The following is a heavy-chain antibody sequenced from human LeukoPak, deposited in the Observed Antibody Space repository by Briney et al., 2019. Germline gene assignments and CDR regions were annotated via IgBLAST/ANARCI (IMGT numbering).Heavy chain of an antibody. CDR1: GYIFSNHA. CDR2: IIPIFGTA. J-gene: IGHJ3*02. D-gene: IGHD2-21*02. V-gene: IGHV1-69*13. CDR3: ARVNCGGDCYSDRGAFDI. Sequence: SVKVSCKASGYIFSNHAISWVRQAPGQGLEWMGGIIPIFGTANYAQKFQGRVTITADESTSTAYMELSSLRSEDTAVYYCARVNCGGDCYSDRGAFDIWGQGTMVTVSS.